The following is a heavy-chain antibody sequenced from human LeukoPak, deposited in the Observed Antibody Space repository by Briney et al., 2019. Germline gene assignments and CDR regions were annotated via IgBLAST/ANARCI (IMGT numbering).Heavy chain of an antibody. J-gene: IGHJ3*02. CDR3: AKDPHGDYVGAFDT. D-gene: IGHD4-17*01. V-gene: IGHV3-23*01. CDR1: GFTFSAYG. Sequence: PGGSLRLPCAASGFTFSAYGVTWVRQAPGKGLEWVSSMGVSGDNVHYADSVKGLFAISRDNSKNTLYLQMNSLRAEDAAVYNCAKDPHGDYVGAFDTWGQGTMVIVSS. CDR2: MGVSGDNV.